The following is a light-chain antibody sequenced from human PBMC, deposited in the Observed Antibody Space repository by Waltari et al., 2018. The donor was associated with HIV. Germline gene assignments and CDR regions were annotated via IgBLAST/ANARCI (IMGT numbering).Light chain of an antibody. Sequence: DIQLTQSPSFLSASVGDRVTITCRASQGISSNLAWYQQKPGQAPTLLIYAASSLPTGVPSRFSRSGSGTEFTLTVRRLQPEDFATYFCQHLNSFPPFTFGPGTTVDVK. V-gene: IGKV1-9*01. CDR2: AAS. CDR1: QGISSN. J-gene: IGKJ3*01. CDR3: QHLNSFPPFT.